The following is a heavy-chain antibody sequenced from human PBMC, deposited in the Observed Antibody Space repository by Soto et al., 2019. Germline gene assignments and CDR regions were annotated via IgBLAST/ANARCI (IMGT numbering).Heavy chain of an antibody. CDR1: GYIFTDYG. V-gene: IGHV1-18*01. D-gene: IGHD3-22*01. CDR2: ISPYNGNT. Sequence: GPEVKKSGASVKVSCKASGYIFTDYGISWVRQAPGQGLEWMGWISPYNGNTNYVRKFQGRVTMTTDTSTSTAYMELRTLRSDDTAVYYCAREISSGYYRRFWFDPWGQGTLVTVSS. J-gene: IGHJ5*02. CDR3: AREISSGYYRRFWFDP.